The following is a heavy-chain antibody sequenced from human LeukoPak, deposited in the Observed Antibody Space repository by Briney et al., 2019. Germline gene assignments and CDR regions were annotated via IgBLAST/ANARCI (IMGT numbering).Heavy chain of an antibody. Sequence: ASVKVSFKASGYTFTGYYLHWVRQAPGQGLEWMGGIIPIFGTANYAQKFQGRVTITTDESTSTAYMELSSLRSEDTAVYYCARRTVGATTWFDPWGQGTLVTVSS. CDR3: ARRTVGATTWFDP. D-gene: IGHD1-26*01. CDR2: IIPIFGTA. V-gene: IGHV1-69*05. CDR1: GYTFTGYY. J-gene: IGHJ5*02.